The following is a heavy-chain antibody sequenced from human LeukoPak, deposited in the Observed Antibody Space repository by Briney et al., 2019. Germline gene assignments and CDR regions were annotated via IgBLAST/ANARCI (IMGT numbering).Heavy chain of an antibody. CDR3: ARVDLRYFDWLSTYYFDY. CDR1: GGSISSYY. Sequence: KPSETLSLTCTVSGGSISSYYWSWIRQPPGKGLEWIGHIYYSGSTNYNPSLKSRVTISVDTSKNQFSQKLSSVTAADTAVYYCARVDLRYFDWLSTYYFDYWGQGTLVTVSS. D-gene: IGHD3-9*01. V-gene: IGHV4-59*01. CDR2: IYYSGST. J-gene: IGHJ4*02.